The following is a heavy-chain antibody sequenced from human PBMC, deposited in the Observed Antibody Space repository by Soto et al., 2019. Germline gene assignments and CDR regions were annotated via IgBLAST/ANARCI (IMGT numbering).Heavy chain of an antibody. Sequence: QVQLVESRGGVVQPGRSLRLSCAASGFTISSYAMHWVRQAPGKGLEWVAVISYDGSNKYYADSVKGRFTISRDNSKNTLYLQMNSLRAEDTAVYYCARDPVAYCGGDCRTFDYWGQGTLVTVSS. J-gene: IGHJ4*02. V-gene: IGHV3-30-3*01. D-gene: IGHD2-21*02. CDR2: ISYDGSNK. CDR1: GFTISSYA. CDR3: ARDPVAYCGGDCRTFDY.